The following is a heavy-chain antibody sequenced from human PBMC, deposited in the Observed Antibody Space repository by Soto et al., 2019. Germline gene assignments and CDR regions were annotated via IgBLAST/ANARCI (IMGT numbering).Heavy chain of an antibody. CDR3: AKHAEYQLVSWFDP. CDR2: ISAGGGNT. J-gene: IGHJ5*02. V-gene: IGHV3-23*01. CDR1: GFSFSTYA. D-gene: IGHD2-2*01. Sequence: EVQLLVSGGGLVQPGGSLRLSCAVSGFSFSTYAMSWVRQAPGKGLEWVSGISAGGGNTYYADSVRGRFTISRDNSKDTLYLQITSLRAEDTAFYYCAKHAEYQLVSWFDPWGQGTLVTVSS.